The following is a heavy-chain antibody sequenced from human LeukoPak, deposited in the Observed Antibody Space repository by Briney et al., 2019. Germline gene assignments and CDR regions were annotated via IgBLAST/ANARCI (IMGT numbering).Heavy chain of an antibody. V-gene: IGHV3-43*02. CDR3: AKNSGWQLLRAEYFQH. J-gene: IGHJ1*01. D-gene: IGHD2-15*01. Sequence: GGSLRLSCAASGFTFDNYAIHWVRQVPGKSLEWVSLISADGRSTYYADSVKGRFTISRDNSKSSLYLQMRSLTTEDTAVYYCAKNSGWQLLRAEYFQHWGPGTLVTVSS. CDR1: GFTFDNYA. CDR2: ISADGRST.